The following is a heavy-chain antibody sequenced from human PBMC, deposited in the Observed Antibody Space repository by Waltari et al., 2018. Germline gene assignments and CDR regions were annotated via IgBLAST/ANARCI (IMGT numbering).Heavy chain of an antibody. V-gene: IGHV4-39*01. Sequence: LQLQESGTGLVRPSESLSLTCTVSGGSITTNYNWAWIRQPPGKGLEWMGNMHCRGSTFYNPSLRRRVTISLDTSKNQFSLTLTSVDAAETAVYFCGRIAFGDDGGYFQYWGQGTLVTVSS. CDR3: GRIAFGDDGGYFQY. D-gene: IGHD4-17*01. CDR1: GGSITTNYN. CDR2: MHCRGST. J-gene: IGHJ1*01.